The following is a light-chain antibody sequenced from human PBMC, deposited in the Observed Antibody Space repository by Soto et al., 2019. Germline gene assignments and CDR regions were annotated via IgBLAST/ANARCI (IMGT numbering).Light chain of an antibody. CDR3: QQYNKWPPYT. CDR1: QSVSSN. CDR2: GAS. J-gene: IGKJ2*01. Sequence: EIVMTQSPANLSVSPGERATLSCRASQSVSSNLAWYQQKPGQGPRLLIYGASTRSTSIPARFSGSGSGTEYPPTINSLQSEDFAVYYCQQYNKWPPYTFGQGTKLEIK. V-gene: IGKV3-15*01.